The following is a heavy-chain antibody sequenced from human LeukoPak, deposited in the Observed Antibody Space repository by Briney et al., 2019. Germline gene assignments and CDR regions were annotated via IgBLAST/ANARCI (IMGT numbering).Heavy chain of an antibody. V-gene: IGHV3-33*01. CDR3: ARDISPSYSSDLQH. Sequence: GGSLRLSCAASGFTFSSYGMHWVRQAPGKGLEWVAVIWYDGSNKYYADSVKGRFTISRDNSKNTLYLQMNSLRAEDTAVYYCARDISPSYSSDLQHWGQGTLVTVSS. J-gene: IGHJ1*01. D-gene: IGHD6-19*01. CDR1: GFTFSSYG. CDR2: IWYDGSNK.